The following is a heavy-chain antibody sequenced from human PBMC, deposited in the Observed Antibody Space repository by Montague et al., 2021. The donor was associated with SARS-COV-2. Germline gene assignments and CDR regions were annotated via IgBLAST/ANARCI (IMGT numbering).Heavy chain of an antibody. CDR2: FFYGGFT. J-gene: IGHJ4*01. Sequence: SETLSLTCTVSGFSITSSLYYWGWISQPPGKGLEWIGSFFYGGFTYYNPSLKSRVTISADTSKNQFSLRLTSVTAADTAVYYCARRRNPDYWGHGTLVTVSS. CDR3: ARRRNPDY. V-gene: IGHV4-39*01. CDR1: GFSITSSLYY. D-gene: IGHD1-14*01.